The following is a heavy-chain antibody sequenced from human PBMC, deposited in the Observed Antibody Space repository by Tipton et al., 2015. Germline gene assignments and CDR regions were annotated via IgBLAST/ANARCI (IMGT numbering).Heavy chain of an antibody. CDR3: ARLRETYGSDSDNWFDP. CDR1: GGSVSSGSYY. Sequence: TLSLTCTVSGGSVSSGSYYWSWIRQPPGKGLEWIGYIYYSGSTNYNPSLKSRVTISVDTSKNQFSLKLSSVTAADTAVYYCARLRETYGSDSDNWFDPWGQGTLVTVSS. J-gene: IGHJ5*02. D-gene: IGHD3-10*01. CDR2: IYYSGST. V-gene: IGHV4-61*01.